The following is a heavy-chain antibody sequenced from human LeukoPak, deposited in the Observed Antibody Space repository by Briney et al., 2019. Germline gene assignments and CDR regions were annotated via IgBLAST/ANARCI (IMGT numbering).Heavy chain of an antibody. J-gene: IGHJ3*02. CDR2: INWSGRSI. Sequence: AGGSLRLSCAASGFTFDDYAMHWVRQGPGKGLEWVSGINWSGRSIGYADSVKGRFTISRDNTKNSLYLQMNSLRAEDTALYYCAKERALGEWNDAFDIWGLGTMVTVSS. V-gene: IGHV3-9*01. CDR1: GFTFDDYA. D-gene: IGHD3-10*01. CDR3: AKERALGEWNDAFDI.